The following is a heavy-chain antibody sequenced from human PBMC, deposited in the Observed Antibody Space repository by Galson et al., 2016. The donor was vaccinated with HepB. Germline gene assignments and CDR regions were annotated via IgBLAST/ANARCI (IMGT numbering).Heavy chain of an antibody. CDR3: AKIVAPGVTTYFDY. V-gene: IGHV5-51*01. Sequence: QSGAEVTKPGESLKIACKVSGYSFTSYYIAWVRQMPGKGLEWMGSFYPGDSDSIYSPSFQGQVTMSADKSVSTAYLQWSSLKASDTAMYYCAKIVAPGVTTYFDYWGQGTLVTVSS. D-gene: IGHD3-22*01. CDR1: GYSFTSYY. CDR2: FYPGDSDS. J-gene: IGHJ4*02.